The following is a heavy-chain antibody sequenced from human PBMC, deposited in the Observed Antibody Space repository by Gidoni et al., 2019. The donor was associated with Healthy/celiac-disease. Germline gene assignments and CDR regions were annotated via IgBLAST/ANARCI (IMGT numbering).Heavy chain of an antibody. CDR1: GFTFSSYG. CDR3: ARDLTLLWFGEPFDY. CDR2: IWYDGSNK. V-gene: IGHV3-33*01. J-gene: IGHJ4*02. D-gene: IGHD3-10*01. Sequence: QVQLVESGGGVVQPGRSLRLYCAASGFTFSSYGMHWVRQAPGKGLEWVAVIWYDGSNKYYADSVKGRFTISRDNSKNTLYLQMNSLRAEDTAVYYCARDLTLLWFGEPFDYWGQGTLVTVSS.